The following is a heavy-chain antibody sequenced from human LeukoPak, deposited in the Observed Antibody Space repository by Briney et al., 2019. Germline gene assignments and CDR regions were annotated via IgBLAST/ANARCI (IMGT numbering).Heavy chain of an antibody. D-gene: IGHD1-26*01. J-gene: IGHJ6*03. V-gene: IGHV1-2*02. Sequence: GAAVKVSCKASGYTFTGYYMHWVRQAPGQGLEWMGWINPNSGGTNYAQKFQGRVTMTRDTSISTAYMELSRLRSDDTAVYYCARLRGGSYPYYYYYYMDVWGKGTTVTVSS. CDR1: GYTFTGYY. CDR2: INPNSGGT. CDR3: ARLRGGSYPYYYYYYMDV.